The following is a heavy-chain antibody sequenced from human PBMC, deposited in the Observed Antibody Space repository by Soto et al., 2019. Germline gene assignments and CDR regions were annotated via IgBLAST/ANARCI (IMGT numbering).Heavy chain of an antibody. V-gene: IGHV1-58*01. CDR2: IVVGSGNT. D-gene: IGHD1-26*01. CDR3: AAMTVVVGAITPFDY. Sequence: QMQLMQSGPEVKKPGTSVKVSCKASGFTFTSSAVQWVRQARGQRLEWIGWIVVGSGNTNYAQKCQERGTITRDMSTSTAYMELSSLRSEDTAVYYCAAMTVVVGAITPFDYWGQGTLVTVSS. J-gene: IGHJ4*02. CDR1: GFTFTSSA.